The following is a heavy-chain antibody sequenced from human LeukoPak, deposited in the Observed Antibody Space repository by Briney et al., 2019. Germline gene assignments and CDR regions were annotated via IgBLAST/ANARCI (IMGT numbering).Heavy chain of an antibody. CDR1: GFTFSSYA. D-gene: IGHD3-10*01. CDR3: ARANYYGSGSYQYFDY. CDR2: ISYDGSNK. V-gene: IGHV3-30-3*01. J-gene: IGHJ4*02. Sequence: PGGSLRLSCAASGFTFSSYAMHWVRQAPGKGLEWVAVISYDGSNKYYADSVKGRFTISRDNSKNTLYLQMNSLRAEDTAVYYCARANYYGSGSYQYFDYWGQGTLVTVSS.